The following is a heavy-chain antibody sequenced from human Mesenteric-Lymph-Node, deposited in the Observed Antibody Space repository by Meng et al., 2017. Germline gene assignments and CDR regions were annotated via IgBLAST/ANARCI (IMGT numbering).Heavy chain of an antibody. D-gene: IGHD3-22*01. Sequence: QLQLQQLREGLLKHTETPSLHCAFYGWSFSGYYWSWTRQPPGQGLELIGEINHSGITNYNPSLKSRVTISVDTSKNQFSLKLSSVTAADTAVYYCARNVPGTSAYYDWGQGTLVTVSS. CDR1: GWSFSGYY. J-gene: IGHJ4*02. CDR2: INHSGIT. CDR3: ARNVPGTSAYYD. V-gene: IGHV4-34*01.